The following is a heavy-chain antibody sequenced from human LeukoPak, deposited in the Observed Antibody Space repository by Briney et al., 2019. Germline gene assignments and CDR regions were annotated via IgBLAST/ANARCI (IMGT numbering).Heavy chain of an antibody. J-gene: IGHJ5*02. CDR3: AKDLMRDRWFGES. V-gene: IGHV3-30*02. Sequence: GGSLRLSCAASGFTFSSYSINWVRQAPGKGLEWVAFIRYDGNDKFYAESVKGRFTISRDSSRNTLYLQMKSLRPEDTAVYYCAKDLMRDRWFGESWGQGTLVTVSS. D-gene: IGHD3-10*01. CDR1: GFTFSSYS. CDR2: IRYDGNDK.